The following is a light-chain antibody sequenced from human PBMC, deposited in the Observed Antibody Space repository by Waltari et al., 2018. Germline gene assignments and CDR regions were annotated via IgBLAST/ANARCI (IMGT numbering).Light chain of an antibody. J-gene: IGLJ2*01. CDR3: CSYARYSTPSWI. V-gene: IGLV2-23*02. CDR2: RVN. CDR1: SSDVGAYDF. Sequence: QSALTQPASVSGSPGQSITISCTGTSSDVGAYDFVSWYQRYPGKGPKLLFSRVNTRPSGVSTRFSGSESGNTASMTISGLQAEDEADYFCCSYARYSTPSWIFGGGTKLTVL.